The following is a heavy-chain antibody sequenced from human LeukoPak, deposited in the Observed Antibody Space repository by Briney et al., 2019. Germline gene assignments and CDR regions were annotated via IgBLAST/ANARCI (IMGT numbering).Heavy chain of an antibody. CDR3: ARDVYSSGPPLGYYYYYGMDV. J-gene: IGHJ6*02. CDR1: GFTFSSYG. V-gene: IGHV3-33*01. Sequence: WRSLRLSCAASGFTFSSYGMHWVRQAPGKGLEWVAVIWYDGSNKYYADSVKGRFTISRGNSKNTLYLQMNSLRAEDTAVYYCARDVYSSGPPLGYYYYYGMDVWGQGTTVTVSS. CDR2: IWYDGSNK. D-gene: IGHD6-19*01.